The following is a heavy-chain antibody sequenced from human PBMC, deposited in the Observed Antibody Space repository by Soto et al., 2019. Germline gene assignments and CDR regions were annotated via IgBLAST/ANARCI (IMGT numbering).Heavy chain of an antibody. CDR2: IWYDGSNK. D-gene: IGHD1-26*01. CDR1: GFTFSSYG. Sequence: QVQLVESGGGVVQPGRSLRLSCAASGFTFSSYGMHWVRQAPGKGLEWVAVIWYDGSNKYYADSVKGRFTISRDNSKNTLYLQMNSLRAEDTAVYYCASDLSSGSYFPGYYFDYWGQGTLVTVSS. J-gene: IGHJ4*02. V-gene: IGHV3-33*01. CDR3: ASDLSSGSYFPGYYFDY.